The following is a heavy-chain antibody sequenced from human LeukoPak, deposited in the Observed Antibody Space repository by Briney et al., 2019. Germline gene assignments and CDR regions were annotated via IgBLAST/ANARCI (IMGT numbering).Heavy chain of an antibody. D-gene: IGHD6-13*01. CDR3: ARAAAPDY. CDR1: GFTFSSYS. Sequence: GGSLRLSCAASGFTFSSYSMNWVRQAPGKGLEWVSSISSRSSYIYYADSVKGRFTISRDNAKNSLYLQMNTLRAEDPAVYYCARAAAPDYWGQGTLVTVSS. J-gene: IGHJ4*02. CDR2: ISSRSSYI. V-gene: IGHV3-21*01.